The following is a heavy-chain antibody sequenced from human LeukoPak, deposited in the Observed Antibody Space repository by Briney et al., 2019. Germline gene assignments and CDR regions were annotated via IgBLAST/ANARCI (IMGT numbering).Heavy chain of an antibody. CDR3: ARAPVVEELLYEGGSWFDP. Sequence: KTSQTLSLTCTVSGGSISSGGYYWSWIRQAPGKGLEWIGYMYHSGSTDYTPSLKSRVTISVDTSKNQFSLKLSSVTAADTAVYYCARAPVVEELLYEGGSWFDPWGQGTLVTVSS. CDR2: MYHSGST. D-gene: IGHD2-2*02. CDR1: GGSISSGGYY. J-gene: IGHJ5*02. V-gene: IGHV4-30-2*01.